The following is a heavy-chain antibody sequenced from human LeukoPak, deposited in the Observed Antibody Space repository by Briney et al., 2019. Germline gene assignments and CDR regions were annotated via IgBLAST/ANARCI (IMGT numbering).Heavy chain of an antibody. CDR1: GFSLSTTGVG. CDR2: IYWDDDK. D-gene: IGHD1-14*01. Sequence: SGPTLVNPTQTLTLTCTFPGFSLSTTGVGVGWIRQPPGKALEWLALIYWDDDKRYSPSLKRRLTIFKDTSYNQVVLVMTDLDPVDTATYYCAHRRSAYDWNHGDFDYWGQGTLVTVSS. V-gene: IGHV2-5*02. CDR3: AHRRSAYDWNHGDFDY. J-gene: IGHJ4*02.